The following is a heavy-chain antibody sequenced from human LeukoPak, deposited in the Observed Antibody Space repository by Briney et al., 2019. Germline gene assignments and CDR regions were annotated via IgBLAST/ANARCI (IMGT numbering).Heavy chain of an antibody. J-gene: IGHJ4*02. CDR2: TYYRSKWYN. CDR3: ATNYDVYFDY. Sequence: SQTLSLTCAISGASVSSNSGAWSWIRQSPSRGLEWLGRTYYRSKWYNEYATSVKSRIVINPDTSKNQFSLHLNSVTPEDTAVYYCATNYDVYFDYWSQGTLVTVSS. V-gene: IGHV6-1*01. D-gene: IGHD5-12*01. CDR1: GASVSSNSGA.